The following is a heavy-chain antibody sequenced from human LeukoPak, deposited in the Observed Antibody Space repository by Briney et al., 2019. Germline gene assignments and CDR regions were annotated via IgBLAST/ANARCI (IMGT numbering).Heavy chain of an antibody. D-gene: IGHD6-13*01. CDR2: IYSGGST. CDR1: GFTVSSNY. V-gene: IGHV3-53*01. J-gene: IGHJ6*02. CDR3: ARTAAAGLLYYHYGMDV. Sequence: GGSLRLSCAASGFTVSSNYMSWVRQAPGKGLEWVSVIYSGGSTYYADSVKGRFTISRDNSKNTLYLQMNSLRAEDTAVYYCARTAAAGLLYYHYGMDVWGQGTTVTVSS.